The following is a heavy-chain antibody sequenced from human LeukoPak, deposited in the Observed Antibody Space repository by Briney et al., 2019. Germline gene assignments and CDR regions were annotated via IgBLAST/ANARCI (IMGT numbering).Heavy chain of an antibody. CDR1: GYTFTSYG. CDR3: ARGRYCSGGSCYFSWFDP. CDR2: ISAYNGNT. V-gene: IGHV1-18*01. Sequence: ASVKVSCKASGYTFTSYGISWVRQAPGQGLEWMGWISAYNGNTNYAQKLQGRVTMTTDTSTSTAYMELRSLRSDDTAVYYCARGRYCSGGSCYFSWFDPWGQGTLVTVSS. J-gene: IGHJ5*02. D-gene: IGHD2-15*01.